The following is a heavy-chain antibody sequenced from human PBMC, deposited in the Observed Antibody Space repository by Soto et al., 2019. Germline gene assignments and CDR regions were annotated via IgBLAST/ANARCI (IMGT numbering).Heavy chain of an antibody. J-gene: IGHJ2*01. CDR3: ARGMVRGVSGSSKKPYWYFDL. D-gene: IGHD3-10*01. CDR1: GFTVSSNY. V-gene: IGHV3-66*01. CDR2: IYSGGST. Sequence: EVQLVESGGGLVQPGGSLRLSCAASGFTVSSNYMSWVRQAPGKGLEWVSVIYSGGSTYYADSVKGRFTISRDNSKNTLYLQMNSLRAEDTAVYYCARGMVRGVSGSSKKPYWYFDLWGRGTLVTVSS.